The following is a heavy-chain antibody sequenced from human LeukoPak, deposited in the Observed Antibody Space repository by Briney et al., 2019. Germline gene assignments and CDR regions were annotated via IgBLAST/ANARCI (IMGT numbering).Heavy chain of an antibody. CDR3: ARDRAYYDILTGYYFLPGGWFDP. V-gene: IGHV3-74*01. J-gene: IGHJ5*02. D-gene: IGHD3-9*01. CDR2: INSDGSWT. Sequence: GGSLRLSCAASGNYWMHWVRQAPGKGLVWVSHINSDGSWTSYADSVKGRFTISKDNAKNTVYLQMNSLRAEDTAVYYCARDRAYYDILTGYYFLPGGWFDPWGQGTLVTVSS. CDR1: GNYW.